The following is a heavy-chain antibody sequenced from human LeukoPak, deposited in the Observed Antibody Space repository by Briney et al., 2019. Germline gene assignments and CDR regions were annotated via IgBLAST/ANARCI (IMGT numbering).Heavy chain of an antibody. CDR3: ARDGYSFGRGFDP. CDR2: AYYIGST. Sequence: SETLSLTCTVSGGSVSSNTYHWSWIRQPPGKGLEWIGYAYYIGSTNYNPSLKSRATISIDTSKNQFSLKLSSVTAADTAVYYCARDGYSFGRGFDPWGQGTLVTVSS. D-gene: IGHD5-18*01. CDR1: GGSVSSNTYH. J-gene: IGHJ5*02. V-gene: IGHV4-61*01.